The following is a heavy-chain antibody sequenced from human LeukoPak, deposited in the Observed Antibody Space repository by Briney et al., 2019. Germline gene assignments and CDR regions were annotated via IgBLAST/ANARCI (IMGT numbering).Heavy chain of an antibody. V-gene: IGHV3-33*01. CDR3: ARSYGDATFDY. J-gene: IGHJ4*02. CDR2: IRSDGSDK. Sequence: GGSLRLSCAASGFPFSSYVMHWVRQAPGKGLEWVAIIRSDGSDKYYADSVKGRFTISRGNSKNTLYLQLNSLRAEDTAVYYCARSYGDATFDYWGQGTLVTVSS. D-gene: IGHD4-17*01. CDR1: GFPFSSYV.